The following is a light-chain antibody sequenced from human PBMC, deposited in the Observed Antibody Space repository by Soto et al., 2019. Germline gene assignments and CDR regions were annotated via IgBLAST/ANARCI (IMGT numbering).Light chain of an antibody. Sequence: DIQMTQSPSSLSASVGDRVTITCRASQSISNYLNWYQQKPGKAPKVLIYAASSLQSGVPSRFSGSGSGTDFTLTIRSLQLEDFATYYCQQSYSTLGAFGPGTKVDIK. V-gene: IGKV1-39*01. CDR3: QQSYSTLGA. CDR1: QSISNY. J-gene: IGKJ3*01. CDR2: AAS.